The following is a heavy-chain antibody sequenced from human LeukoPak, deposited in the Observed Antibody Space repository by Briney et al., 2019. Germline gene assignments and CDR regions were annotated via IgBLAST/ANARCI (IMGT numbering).Heavy chain of an antibody. CDR2: IVSDGSSA. D-gene: IGHD2-15*01. J-gene: IGHJ4*02. CDR3: VRDIATTPVY. CDR1: GFTFSSYW. V-gene: IGHV3-74*01. Sequence: GGSLSLSCAASGFTFSSYWMRWVRQAPGKGLVWVSRIVSDGSSATYADSVRGRFTVARDNAKSTLFLQMNSLTPEDTAVYYCVRDIATTPVYWGQGALVTVSS.